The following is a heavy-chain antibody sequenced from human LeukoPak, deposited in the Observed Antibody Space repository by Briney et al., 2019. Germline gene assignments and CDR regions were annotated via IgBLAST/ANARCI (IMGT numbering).Heavy chain of an antibody. CDR3: ARGGKIPLAGTRSPQYFQH. CDR2: FSGSGGST. J-gene: IGHJ1*01. CDR1: GFTFSSYG. V-gene: IGHV3-23*01. D-gene: IGHD6-19*01. Sequence: GGSLRLSCAASGFTFSSYGMNWVRQPPGKGLEWVSAFSGSGGSTYYADSVKGRFTISRDNSKNTLYLQVNSLRAEDTAVYYCARGGKIPLAGTRSPQYFQHWGQGTLVTVSS.